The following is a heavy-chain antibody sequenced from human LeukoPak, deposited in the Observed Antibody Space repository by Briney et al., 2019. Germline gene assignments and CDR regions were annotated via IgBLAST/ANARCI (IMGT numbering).Heavy chain of an antibody. J-gene: IGHJ4*02. CDR2: IYPGDSDT. D-gene: IGHD6-19*01. CDR1: GYSFTSYW. CDR3: ARGIAVAGTMVDY. V-gene: IGHV5-51*01. Sequence: GESLKISCKGSGYSFTSYWIGWVRQMPGKGLEWMGIIYPGDSDTRYSPSFQGQVTISADKSISTAYLQWSSLKASGTAMYYCARGIAVAGTMVDYWGQGTLVTVSS.